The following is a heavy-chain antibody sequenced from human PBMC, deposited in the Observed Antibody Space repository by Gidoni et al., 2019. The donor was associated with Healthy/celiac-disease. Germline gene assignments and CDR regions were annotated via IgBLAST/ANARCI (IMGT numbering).Heavy chain of an antibody. D-gene: IGHD2-2*01. CDR2: IHYSGTT. J-gene: IGHJ5*02. CDR1: GGSISSSSYD. CDR3: ARHHYCSSTTCQLVANWFDP. Sequence: QLQLQESGPGLVKTSETLSLTCTVSGGSISSSSYDWGWIGQPPGKGREWIGRIHYSGTTYYNPSLESRVTISVDTSKNLLSLKLSSVTAADTAVYYCARHHYCSSTTCQLVANWFDPWGQGTLVTVSS. V-gene: IGHV4-39*01.